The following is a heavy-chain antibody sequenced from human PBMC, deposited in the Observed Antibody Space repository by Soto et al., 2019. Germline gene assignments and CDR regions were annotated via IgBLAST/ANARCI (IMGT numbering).Heavy chain of an antibody. Sequence: GGSLRLSCAASGFTFSSYGMHWVRQAPGKGLEWVAVIWYDGSNKYYADSVKGRFTISRDNSKNTLYVQMNNLRAEDTAVYYCAREGYHYSAFHYGMDVWGQGTTVTVSS. CDR3: AREGYHYSAFHYGMDV. D-gene: IGHD3-22*01. J-gene: IGHJ6*02. CDR2: IWYDGSNK. V-gene: IGHV3-33*01. CDR1: GFTFSSYG.